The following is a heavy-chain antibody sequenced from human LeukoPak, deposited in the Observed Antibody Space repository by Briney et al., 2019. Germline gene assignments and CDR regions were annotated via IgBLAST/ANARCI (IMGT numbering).Heavy chain of an antibody. V-gene: IGHV3-53*01. CDR2: IYSGGST. J-gene: IGHJ4*02. CDR1: GFTVSSNY. Sequence: PGGSLRLSCAAPGFTVSSNYMSWVRQAPGKGLEWVSVIYSGGSTYYADSVKGRFTISRDNSKNTLYLQMNSLRAEDTAVYYCARMDAYSSGWYTLDYWGQGTLVTVSS. CDR3: ARMDAYSSGWYTLDY. D-gene: IGHD6-19*01.